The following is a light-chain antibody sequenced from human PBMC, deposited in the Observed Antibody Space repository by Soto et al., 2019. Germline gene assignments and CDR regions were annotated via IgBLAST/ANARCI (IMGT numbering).Light chain of an antibody. CDR2: EVS. CDR1: SSDVGDYNY. J-gene: IGLJ2*01. CDR3: CSFISISTGVL. Sequence: QSALTQPASVSGSPGQSITISCTGASSDVGDYNYVSWYQHHPGQAPELLIYEVSNRPSGVSHRFSGSKSGNTASLTISGLQAEDEADYYCCSFISISTGVLFGGGTKLTVL. V-gene: IGLV2-14*01.